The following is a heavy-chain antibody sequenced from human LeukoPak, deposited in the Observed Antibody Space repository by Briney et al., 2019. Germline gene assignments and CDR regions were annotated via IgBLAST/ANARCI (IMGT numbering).Heavy chain of an antibody. CDR1: GGSISSGSYY. D-gene: IGHD3-22*01. Sequence: PSETLSLTCTVSGGSISSGSYYWGRIRQPPGKGLEWIGSIYYSGSTYYNPSLKSRVTISVDTSKNQFSLKLSSVTAADTAVYYCARGDYYDSSPIDYWGQGTLVTVSS. CDR2: IYYSGST. V-gene: IGHV4-39*07. CDR3: ARGDYYDSSPIDY. J-gene: IGHJ4*02.